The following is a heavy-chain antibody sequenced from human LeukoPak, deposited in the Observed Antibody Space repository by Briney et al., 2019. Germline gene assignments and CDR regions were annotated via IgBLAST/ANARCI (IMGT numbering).Heavy chain of an antibody. Sequence: SETLSLTCAVYGGSFSGYYWSWIRQPPGKGLEWIGEINHSGSTNYNPSLKSRVTISVDTSKNQFSLKLSSVTAADTAVYYCAVYCSGGSCYDWFDPWGQGTLVTVSS. D-gene: IGHD2-15*01. CDR3: AVYCSGGSCYDWFDP. CDR1: GGSFSGYY. J-gene: IGHJ5*02. CDR2: INHSGST. V-gene: IGHV4-34*01.